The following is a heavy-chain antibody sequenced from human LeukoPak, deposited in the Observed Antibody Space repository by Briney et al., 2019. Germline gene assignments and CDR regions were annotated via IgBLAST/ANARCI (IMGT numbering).Heavy chain of an antibody. CDR2: ISYDGSNK. J-gene: IGHJ6*02. Sequence: GGSLRLSCAASGFTFGSYAMHWVRQAPGKGLEWVAVISYDGSNKYYADSVKGRFTISRDNSKNTLYLQMNSLRAEDTAVYYCARSLGGRNYYYGMDVWGQGTTVTVSS. V-gene: IGHV3-30-3*01. CDR3: ARSLGGRNYYYGMDV. D-gene: IGHD1-26*01. CDR1: GFTFGSYA.